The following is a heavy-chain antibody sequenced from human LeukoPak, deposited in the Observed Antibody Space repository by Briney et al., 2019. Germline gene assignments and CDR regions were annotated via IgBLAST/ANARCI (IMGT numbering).Heavy chain of an antibody. CDR3: ARGLGRN. Sequence: SETLSLTCAVYGGSFSGYYWSWIRQPPGKGLEWIGEINHSGSTNYNPSLKSRVTISVDTSRNQFSLKLSSVTAADTAVYYCARGLGRNWGQGTLVTVSS. CDR2: INHSGST. CDR1: GGSFSGYY. J-gene: IGHJ4*02. V-gene: IGHV4-34*01.